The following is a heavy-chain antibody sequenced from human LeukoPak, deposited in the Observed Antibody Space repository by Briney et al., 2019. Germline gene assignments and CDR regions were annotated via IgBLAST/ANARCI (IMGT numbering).Heavy chain of an antibody. CDR2: INPNSGGT. Sequence: ASVKVSCKASGYTFTGYYMHWVRQAPGQGLEWMGWINPNSGGTNYAQKFQGRVTMTRDTSISTAYMELSRLRSDDTAVYYCARGWYSSSWYLDYWGQGTLVTVSS. V-gene: IGHV1-2*02. D-gene: IGHD6-13*01. CDR1: GYTFTGYY. J-gene: IGHJ4*02. CDR3: ARGWYSSSWYLDY.